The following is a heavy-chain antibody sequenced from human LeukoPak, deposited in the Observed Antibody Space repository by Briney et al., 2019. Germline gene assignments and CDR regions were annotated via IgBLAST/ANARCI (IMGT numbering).Heavy chain of an antibody. CDR3: ARDDDFWSGCIDY. CDR2: ISSSGSTI. Sequence: PGGSLRLSCAASGFTFSDYYMSWIRRAPRKGLEWVSYISSSGSTIYYADSVKGRFTISRDNAKNSLYLQMNSLRAEDTAVYYCARDDDFWSGCIDYWGQGTLVTVSS. CDR1: GFTFSDYY. D-gene: IGHD3-3*01. J-gene: IGHJ4*02. V-gene: IGHV3-11*04.